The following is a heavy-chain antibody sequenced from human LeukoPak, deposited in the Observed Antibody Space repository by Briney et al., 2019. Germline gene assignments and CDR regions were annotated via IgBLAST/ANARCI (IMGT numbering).Heavy chain of an antibody. Sequence: GGSLRLSCAASGFTFDDYAMHWVRQAPAKGLEWVSGISWNSGSIGYADSVKGRFTISRDNAKNSLYLQMNSLRAEDMALYYCAKGDYGGNSGGFDYWCQGTVVTVSS. CDR2: ISWNSGSI. V-gene: IGHV3-9*03. J-gene: IGHJ4*02. CDR3: AKGDYGGNSGGFDY. CDR1: GFTFDDYA. D-gene: IGHD4-23*01.